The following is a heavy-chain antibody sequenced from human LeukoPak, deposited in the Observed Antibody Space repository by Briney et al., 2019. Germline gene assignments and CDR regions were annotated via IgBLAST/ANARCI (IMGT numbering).Heavy chain of an antibody. Sequence: GGSLRLSCAASGFTFSSYWMSWVRQAPGKRLEWVANIKQDGSEKYYVDSVKGRFTISRDNAKNSLYLQMSNLRAEDTAVYFCARGGGLDVWGQGATVTVSS. CDR2: IKQDGSEK. V-gene: IGHV3-7*03. J-gene: IGHJ6*02. CDR1: GFTFSSYW. D-gene: IGHD3-16*01. CDR3: ARGGGLDV.